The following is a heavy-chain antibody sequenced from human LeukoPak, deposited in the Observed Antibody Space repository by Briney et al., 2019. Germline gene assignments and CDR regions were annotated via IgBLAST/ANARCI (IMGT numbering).Heavy chain of an antibody. J-gene: IGHJ3*02. D-gene: IGHD5-18*01. CDR2: IRSKAYGGTT. Sequence: GGSLRLSCTASGFTFGDYAMSWFRQAPGKGLEWVGYIRSKAYGGTTEYAASVKGRFTISRDDSKSIAYLQMNSLKTEDTAAYYCTREDFTWIQLWFGAFDIWGQGTMVTVSS. CDR1: GFTFGDYA. V-gene: IGHV3-49*03. CDR3: TREDFTWIQLWFGAFDI.